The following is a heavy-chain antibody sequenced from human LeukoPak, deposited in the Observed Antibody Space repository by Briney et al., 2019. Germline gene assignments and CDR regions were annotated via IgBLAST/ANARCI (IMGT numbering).Heavy chain of an antibody. V-gene: IGHV4-61*02. Sequence: SETLSLTCTVSGGSISSGSYYWSWIRQPAGKGLEWIGRIYTSGSTNYNPSLKSRVTISVDTSKSQFSLKLRSVTAADTAVYYCARLYGSGISPYFDYWGQGTLVTVSS. CDR1: GGSISSGSYY. CDR2: IYTSGST. J-gene: IGHJ4*02. D-gene: IGHD3-10*01. CDR3: ARLYGSGISPYFDY.